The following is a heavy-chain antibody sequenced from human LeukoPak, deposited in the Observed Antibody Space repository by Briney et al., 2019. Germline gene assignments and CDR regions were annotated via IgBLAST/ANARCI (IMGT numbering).Heavy chain of an antibody. CDR1: GGTFSSYA. D-gene: IGHD3-9*01. CDR3: ARPISLTGHAFGI. Sequence: SVKVSCKASGGTFSSYAISWVRQAPGQGLEWMGRIIPILGIANYAQKFQGRVTITADKSTSTAYMELSSLRSEDTAVYYCARPISLTGHAFGIWGQGTMVTVSS. CDR2: IIPILGIA. V-gene: IGHV1-69*04. J-gene: IGHJ3*02.